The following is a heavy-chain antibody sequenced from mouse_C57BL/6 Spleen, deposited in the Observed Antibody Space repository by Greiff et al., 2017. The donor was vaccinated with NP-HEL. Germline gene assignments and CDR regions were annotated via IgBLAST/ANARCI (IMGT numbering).Heavy chain of an antibody. J-gene: IGHJ3*01. Sequence: QVQLQQSGPGLVQPSQSLSITCTVSGFSLTSYGVHWVRQYPGKGLEWLGVIWSGGSTDYNAAFISRLSISKDNSKSQVFFKMNSLQADDTAIYYCARNDYGSSYPFAYWGQGTLVTVSA. CDR1: GFSLTSYG. CDR3: ARNDYGSSYPFAY. D-gene: IGHD1-1*01. V-gene: IGHV2-2*01. CDR2: IWSGGST.